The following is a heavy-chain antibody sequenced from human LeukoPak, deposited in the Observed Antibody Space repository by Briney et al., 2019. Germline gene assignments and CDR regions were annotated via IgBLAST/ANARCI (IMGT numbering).Heavy chain of an antibody. D-gene: IGHD6-13*01. CDR1: GGSISSSSYY. Sequence: SETLSLTCTVSGGSISSSSYYWGWIRQHPGKGLEWIGYIYYSGSTYYNPSLKSRVTISVDTSKNQFSLKLSSVTAADTAVYYCARGAAAYGMDVWGQGTTVTVSS. CDR2: IYYSGST. J-gene: IGHJ6*02. V-gene: IGHV4-31*03. CDR3: ARGAAAYGMDV.